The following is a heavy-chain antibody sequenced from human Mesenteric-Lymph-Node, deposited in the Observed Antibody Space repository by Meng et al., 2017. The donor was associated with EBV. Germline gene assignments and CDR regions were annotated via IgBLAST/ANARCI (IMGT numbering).Heavy chain of an antibody. CDR2: IYYNGDT. Sequence: QLQLQESGPALVXXXXXLXLTCTVSSDSISPSSFYWGWVRQPPGRGLEWIGNIYYNGDTNYNPSLKSRVAISTDTSKNQFSLQLSSVTAADTAVYYCAKEELHWFDPWGQGTLVTVSS. V-gene: IGHV4-39*07. J-gene: IGHJ5*02. D-gene: IGHD1-7*01. CDR1: SDSISPSSFY. CDR3: AKEELHWFDP.